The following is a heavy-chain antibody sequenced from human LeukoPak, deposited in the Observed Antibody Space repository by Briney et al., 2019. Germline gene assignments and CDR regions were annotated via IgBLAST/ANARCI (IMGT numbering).Heavy chain of an antibody. CDR3: ARDTRYSSGWYYFDY. D-gene: IGHD6-19*01. CDR1: GGSFSGYY. Sequence: KPSGTLSLTCAVYGGSFSGYYWSWIRQPPGKGLEWIGEINHSGSTNYNPSLKSRVTISVDTSKNQFSLKLSSVTAADTAVYYCARDTRYSSGWYYFDYWGQGTLVTVSS. V-gene: IGHV4-34*01. CDR2: INHSGST. J-gene: IGHJ4*02.